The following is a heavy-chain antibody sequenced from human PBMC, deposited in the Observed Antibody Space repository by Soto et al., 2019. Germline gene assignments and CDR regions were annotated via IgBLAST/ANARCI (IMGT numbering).Heavy chain of an antibody. CDR1: GGSISSGGYY. CDR3: ARDGRHSSSSRSL. Sequence: NPSETLSLTCTVSGGSISSGGYYWSWIRQHPGKGLEWIGYIYYSGSTYYNPSLKSRVTISVDTSKNQFSLKLSSVTAADTAVYYCARDGRHSSSSRSLWGQGTLVTVSS. J-gene: IGHJ4*02. D-gene: IGHD6-6*01. V-gene: IGHV4-31*03. CDR2: IYYSGST.